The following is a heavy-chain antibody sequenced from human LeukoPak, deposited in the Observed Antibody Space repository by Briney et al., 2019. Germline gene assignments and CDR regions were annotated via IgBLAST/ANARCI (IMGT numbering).Heavy chain of an antibody. CDR3: ATSFDY. CDR2: ISGSGGST. Sequence: GGSLRLSCAASEFTFSSYWMSWVRQAPGKGLEWVSAISGSGGSTYYADSVKGRFTISRDSAKNSLSLQMNSLRAEDTAVYYCATSFDYWGQGTLVTVSS. CDR1: EFTFSSYW. V-gene: IGHV3-23*01. J-gene: IGHJ4*02.